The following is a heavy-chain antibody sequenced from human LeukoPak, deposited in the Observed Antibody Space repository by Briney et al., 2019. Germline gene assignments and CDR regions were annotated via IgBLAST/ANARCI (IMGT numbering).Heavy chain of an antibody. V-gene: IGHV1-2*02. CDR1: GYTFTDYY. D-gene: IGHD3-22*01. CDR3: ARDSSGYPNWFDP. CDR2: INPNSGGT. J-gene: IGHJ5*02. Sequence: GASVKVSCKASGYTFTDYYMHWVRQAPGQGLEWMGWINPNSGGTNYAQKFQGRVTMTRHTSISTAYMELSRLRSDDTAVYYCARDSSGYPNWFDPWGQGTLVTVSS.